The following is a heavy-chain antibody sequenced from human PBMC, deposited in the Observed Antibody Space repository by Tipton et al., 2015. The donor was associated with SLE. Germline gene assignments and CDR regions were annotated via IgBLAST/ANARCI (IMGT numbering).Heavy chain of an antibody. CDR3: ARTAGRSVKLWYFDL. CDR1: GDSISNVNYY. J-gene: IGHJ2*01. V-gene: IGHV4-30-4*08. CDR2: VYYSGNT. D-gene: IGHD5-18*01. Sequence: TLSLTCTVSGDSISNVNYYWNWLRQRPGKGLEWIGYVYYSGNTLYNPSLRSRVTMSLDTSKNQFSLKLRSLTAADSAMYFCARTAGRSVKLWYFDLWGRGTLVTVSS.